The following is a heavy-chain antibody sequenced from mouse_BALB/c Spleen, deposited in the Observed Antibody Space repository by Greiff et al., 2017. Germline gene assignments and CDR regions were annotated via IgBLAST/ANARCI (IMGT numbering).Heavy chain of an antibody. CDR1: GYSFTGYY. Sequence: LVKTGASVKISCKASGYSFTGYYMHWVKQSHGKSLEWIGYISCYNGATSYNQKFKGKATFTVDTSSSTAYMQFNSLTSEDSAVYYCARGNGNLYYFDYWGQGTTLTVSS. CDR2: ISCYNGAT. CDR3: ARGNGNLYYFDY. J-gene: IGHJ2*01. V-gene: IGHV1S34*01. D-gene: IGHD2-1*01.